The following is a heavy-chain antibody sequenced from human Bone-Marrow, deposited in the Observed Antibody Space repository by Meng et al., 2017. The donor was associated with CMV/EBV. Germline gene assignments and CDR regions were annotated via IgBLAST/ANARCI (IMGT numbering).Heavy chain of an antibody. CDR3: AKEGRPRRYYYGMDV. D-gene: IGHD6-25*01. CDR2: IRYDGSNK. V-gene: IGHV3-30*02. CDR1: GFTFSSYS. J-gene: IGHJ6*02. Sequence: GGSLRLSCAASGFTFSSYSMNWVRQAPGKGLEWVAFIRYDGSNKYYADSVKGRFTISRDNSKNTLYLQMNSLRAEDTAVYYCAKEGRPRRYYYGMDVWGQGTTVTVSS.